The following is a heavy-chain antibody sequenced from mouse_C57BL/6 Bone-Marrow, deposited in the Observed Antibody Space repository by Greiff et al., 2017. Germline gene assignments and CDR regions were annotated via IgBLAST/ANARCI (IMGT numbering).Heavy chain of an antibody. Sequence: QVTLKESGPGILQPSQTLSLTCSFSGFSLSTFGLGVGWIRQPSGKGLEWLAHIWWDDDNYYNPALKSRLTISKDTSKNQVFLKIANVDSADTATYYCARIRADVYYVFCYFDVWSTGTTVTVSS. J-gene: IGHJ1*03. CDR2: IWWDDDN. V-gene: IGHV8-8*01. CDR3: ARIRADVYYVFCYFDV. D-gene: IGHD2-3*01. CDR1: GFSLSTFGLG.